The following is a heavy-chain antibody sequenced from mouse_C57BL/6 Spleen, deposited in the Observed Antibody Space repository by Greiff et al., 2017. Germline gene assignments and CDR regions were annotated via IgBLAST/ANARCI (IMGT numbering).Heavy chain of an antibody. J-gene: IGHJ2*01. CDR2: INPNNGGT. CDR1: GYTFTDYY. D-gene: IGHD1-1*02. Sequence: EVQLQQSGPELVKPGASVKISCKASGYTFTDYYMNWVKQSHGKSLEWIGDINPNNGGTSYNQKFKGKATWTVDKSSSTAYMELRSLTSEDSAVYYCARKKLWAYFDYWGQGTTLTVSS. CDR3: ARKKLWAYFDY. V-gene: IGHV1-26*01.